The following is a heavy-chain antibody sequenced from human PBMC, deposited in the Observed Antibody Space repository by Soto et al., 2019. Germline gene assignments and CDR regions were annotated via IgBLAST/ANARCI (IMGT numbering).Heavy chain of an antibody. CDR1: GGTFSSYA. Sequence: SVKVSCKASGGTFSSYAISWVRQAPGQGLEWMGGIIPIFGTANYAQKFQGRVTITADESTSTAYMELSSLRSEDTAVYNCARGAATVVAATSYCYYYYGMDVWGQGTTGT. D-gene: IGHD2-15*01. CDR3: ARGAATVVAATSYCYYYYGMDV. J-gene: IGHJ6*02. CDR2: IIPIFGTA. V-gene: IGHV1-69*13.